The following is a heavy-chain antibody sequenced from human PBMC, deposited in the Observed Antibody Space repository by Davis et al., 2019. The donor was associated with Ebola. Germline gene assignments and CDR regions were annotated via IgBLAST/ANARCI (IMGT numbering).Heavy chain of an antibody. J-gene: IGHJ4*02. V-gene: IGHV3-49*03. CDR2: IRSKAYGGTT. D-gene: IGHD2-2*01. Sequence: PGGSLRLSCTASGFTFGDYAMSWFRQAPGKGLEWVGFIRSKAYGGTTEYAASVKGRFIISRDDSKSIAYLQMNSLKTEDTAVYYCTRSFLACTSTSCSYFDYWGQGTLVTVSS. CDR3: TRSFLACTSTSCSYFDY. CDR1: GFTFGDYA.